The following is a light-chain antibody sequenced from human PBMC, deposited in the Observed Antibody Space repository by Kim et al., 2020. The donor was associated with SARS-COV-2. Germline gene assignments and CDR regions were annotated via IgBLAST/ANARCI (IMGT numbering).Light chain of an antibody. J-gene: IGLJ3*02. V-gene: IGLV2-14*03. CDR2: DVN. CDR1: SSDSGDYY. Sequence: PGQSITVSCSGTSSDSGDYYVSWYQHPPGKAPKLIIYDVNKRPSGLSDRFSGSKSGNTASLTISGLQGDDEADYYCSSYTNSRTWVFGGGTKVTVL. CDR3: SSYTNSRTWV.